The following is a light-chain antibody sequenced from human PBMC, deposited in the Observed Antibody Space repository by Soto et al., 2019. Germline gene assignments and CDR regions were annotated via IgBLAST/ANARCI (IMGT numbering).Light chain of an antibody. J-gene: IGKJ3*01. Sequence: DIQMTQSRSSLSASVGDTVTITCRASQGISSSLAWYQQKAGKVPDLLIYGASTLQSGVPSHFSGSGSGTDFTLTISSLQPEDVATYYCQEYHSPPFTFGPGTKVEMK. CDR3: QEYHSPPFT. CDR1: QGISSS. CDR2: GAS. V-gene: IGKV1-27*01.